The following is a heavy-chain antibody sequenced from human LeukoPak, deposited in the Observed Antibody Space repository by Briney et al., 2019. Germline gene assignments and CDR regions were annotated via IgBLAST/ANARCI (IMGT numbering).Heavy chain of an antibody. J-gene: IGHJ4*02. D-gene: IGHD3-22*01. CDR1: GYTFTSYG. Sequence: ASVKVSCKTSGYTFTSYGISWVRQAPGQGLEWMGWISAYNGNTHSAQKLQGRVTMTTDTSTSTAYMELRSLRSDDTSVYYCARGFPPRRQYDSSGYYSYYSDYWGQGTLVTVSS. V-gene: IGHV1-18*01. CDR3: ARGFPPRRQYDSSGYYSYYSDY. CDR2: ISAYNGNT.